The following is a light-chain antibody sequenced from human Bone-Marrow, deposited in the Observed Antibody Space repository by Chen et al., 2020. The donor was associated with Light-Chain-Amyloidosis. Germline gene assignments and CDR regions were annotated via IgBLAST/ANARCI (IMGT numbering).Light chain of an antibody. V-gene: IGKV3-20*01. CDR2: GSS. J-gene: IGKJ4*01. CDR1: QTSSSNY. CDR3: QQYGTSPLT. Sequence: EIVLTQSPGTLSLSPGEGANLSCRASQTSSSNYLTCYQQKFGQAPRLLIYGSSSRATGIPDRFTGSGSGTDFTLTINRLEPEDFAMYYCQQYGTSPLTFGGGTKVEIK.